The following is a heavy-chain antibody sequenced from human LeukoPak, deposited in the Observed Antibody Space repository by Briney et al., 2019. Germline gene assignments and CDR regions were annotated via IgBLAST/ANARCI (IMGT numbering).Heavy chain of an antibody. V-gene: IGHV1-3*01. CDR2: INAGNGNT. D-gene: IGHD3-10*01. Sequence: ASVKVSCKASGYTFTSYAMHWVRQAPGQRLEWMGWINAGNGNTKCSQKFQGRVTITRDTSASTAYMELSSLRSEDTAVYYCARCDYGSGSYGIDYWGQGTLVTVSS. J-gene: IGHJ4*02. CDR1: GYTFTSYA. CDR3: ARCDYGSGSYGIDY.